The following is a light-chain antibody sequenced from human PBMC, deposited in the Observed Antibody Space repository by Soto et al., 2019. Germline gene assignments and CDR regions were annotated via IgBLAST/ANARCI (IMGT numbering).Light chain of an antibody. V-gene: IGKV1-39*01. CDR1: QSISSW. Sequence: DIQMTQSPSTLSASVGDRVTITYLASQSISSWLAWYQQKPGKAPKLLIFAASSLQSGVPSRFSGSRSGPDFTLTISSLQPEDFATYYCQQSYSSPPTFGQGTKVDIK. CDR3: QQSYSSPPT. CDR2: AAS. J-gene: IGKJ1*01.